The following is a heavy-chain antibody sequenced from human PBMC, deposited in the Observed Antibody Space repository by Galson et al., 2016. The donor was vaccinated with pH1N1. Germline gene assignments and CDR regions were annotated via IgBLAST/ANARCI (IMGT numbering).Heavy chain of an antibody. V-gene: IGHV3-30*04. Sequence: SLRLSCAASGFTFTSYALHWVRQAPGKGLEWVAVILYDGTNEYYADSVKGSFTISRDKTPSTVYLQMNSLRTEYTAVYYWARDSEYSGHEGFHWAQGTLVIVSS. CDR1: GFTFTSYA. CDR2: ILYDGTNE. D-gene: IGHD5-12*01. CDR3: ARDSEYSGHEGFH. J-gene: IGHJ4*02.